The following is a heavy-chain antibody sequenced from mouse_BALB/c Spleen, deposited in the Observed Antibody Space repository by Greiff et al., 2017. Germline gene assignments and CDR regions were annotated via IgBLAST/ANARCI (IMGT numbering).Heavy chain of an antibody. V-gene: IGHV1-87*01. CDR2: IYPGDGDT. CDR3: ARSYYGYYVTYAMDY. D-gene: IGHD2-10*01. J-gene: IGHJ4*01. Sequence: QVQLQQSGAELARPGASVTLSCKASGYTFTSYWMQWVKQRPGQGLEWIGAIYPGDGDTRYTQKFKGKATLTADKSSSTAYMQLSSLASEDSAVYYCARSYYGYYVTYAMDYWGQGTSVTVSS. CDR1: GYTFTSYW.